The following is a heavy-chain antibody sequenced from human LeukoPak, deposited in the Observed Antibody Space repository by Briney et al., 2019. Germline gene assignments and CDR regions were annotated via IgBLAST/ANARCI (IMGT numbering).Heavy chain of an antibody. V-gene: IGHV4-39*07. Sequence: SETLSLTCTVSGGSVSSTHYWGWIRQPPGKGLEWIGSIYYGGSTYYNASPRSRVTTSVDTSKNQFSLKLSSVTAADTAVYYCAKSTYYYDTFVNAFDLWGQGTVVTVSS. CDR3: AKSTYYYDTFVNAFDL. CDR2: IYYGGST. CDR1: GGSVSSTHY. J-gene: IGHJ3*01. D-gene: IGHD3-22*01.